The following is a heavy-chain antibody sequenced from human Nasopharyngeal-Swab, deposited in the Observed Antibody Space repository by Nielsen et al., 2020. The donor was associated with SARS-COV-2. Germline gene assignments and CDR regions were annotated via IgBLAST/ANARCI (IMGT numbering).Heavy chain of an antibody. CDR2: ISGSGGST. J-gene: IGHJ6*03. D-gene: IGHD3-10*01. V-gene: IGHV3-23*01. CDR3: AKGGYGSGSYYPHMDV. CDR1: GFTFSRFG. Sequence: GESLKISCAAPGFTFSRFGMSWVRQAPGKGLEWVSAISGSGGSTYYADSVKGRFTISRDNSKNALYLQMNSLRAEDTAVYFCAKGGYGSGSYYPHMDVWGKGTTVTVSS.